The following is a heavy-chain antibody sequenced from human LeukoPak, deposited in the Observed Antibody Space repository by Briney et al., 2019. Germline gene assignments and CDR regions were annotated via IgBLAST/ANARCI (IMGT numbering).Heavy chain of an antibody. CDR2: IRSKADSYTT. Sequence: GGSLRLSCAASGFTLSGAAMHWVRQASGKGLKWLGRIRSKADSYTTAYAASVKGRFTVSRDDSKNTAYLQMNSLKTEDTAVYYCRAAVAGDYFDLWGRGTLVTVSS. CDR3: RAAVAGDYFDL. J-gene: IGHJ2*01. CDR1: GFTLSGAA. D-gene: IGHD6-19*01. V-gene: IGHV3-73*01.